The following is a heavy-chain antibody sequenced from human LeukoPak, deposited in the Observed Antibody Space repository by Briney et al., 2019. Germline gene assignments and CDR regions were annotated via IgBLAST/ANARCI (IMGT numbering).Heavy chain of an antibody. D-gene: IGHD1-1*01. J-gene: IGHJ6*02. Sequence: ASVKVSCKASGYTFTSYDINWVRQATGQGLEWMGWMNPNSGNTGYAQKFQGGVTMTRNTSISTAYMELSSLRSEDTAVYYCARGQDDAFYYYYGMDVWGQGTTVTVSS. CDR3: ARGQDDAFYYYYGMDV. CDR2: MNPNSGNT. CDR1: GYTFTSYD. V-gene: IGHV1-8*01.